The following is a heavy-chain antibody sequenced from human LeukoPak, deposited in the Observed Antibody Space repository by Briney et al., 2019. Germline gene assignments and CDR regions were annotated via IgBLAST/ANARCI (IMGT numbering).Heavy chain of an antibody. CDR1: GGSISSGGYY. Sequence: SQTLSLTCTVSGGSISSGGYYWSWIRQHPGKGLEWIGYIYYSGSTYYNPSLKSRVTISVDTSKNQFSLKLGSVTAADTAVYYCARDPIIAAAGKNYYYGMDVWGQGTTVTVSS. J-gene: IGHJ6*02. CDR2: IYYSGST. V-gene: IGHV4-31*03. D-gene: IGHD6-13*01. CDR3: ARDPIIAAAGKNYYYGMDV.